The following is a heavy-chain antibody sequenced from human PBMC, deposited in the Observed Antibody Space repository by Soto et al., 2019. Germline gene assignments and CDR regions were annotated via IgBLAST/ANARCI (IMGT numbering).Heavy chain of an antibody. Sequence: SETLSLTCAVYGGSFSGYYWSWIRQPPGKGLEWIGEINHSGSTNYNPSLKSRVTISVDTSKNQFSLKLSSVTAADTAVYYCARSIPPATTVVRNYWGQGTLVTVSS. CDR3: ARSIPPATTVVRNY. V-gene: IGHV4-34*01. CDR1: GGSFSGYY. D-gene: IGHD4-17*01. CDR2: INHSGST. J-gene: IGHJ4*02.